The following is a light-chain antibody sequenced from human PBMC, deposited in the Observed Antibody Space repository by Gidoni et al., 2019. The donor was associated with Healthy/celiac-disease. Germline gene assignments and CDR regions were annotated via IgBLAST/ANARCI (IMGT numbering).Light chain of an antibody. V-gene: IGLV1-36*01. J-gene: IGLJ3*02. CDR2: YDD. CDR3: AAWDDSLNGWV. CDR1: SSNIGNNA. Sequence: QSVLTQPPSVSAAPRQRVTISCSGSSSNIGNNAVNWYQQLPGKAPKLLIYYDDLLPSGVSDRFAGSKSGTSASLAISGLQSEDEADYYWAAWDDSLNGWVFGGGTKLTVL.